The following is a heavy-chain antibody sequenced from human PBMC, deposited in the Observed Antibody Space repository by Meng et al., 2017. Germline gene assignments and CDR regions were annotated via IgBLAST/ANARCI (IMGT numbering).Heavy chain of an antibody. CDR1: GGSISSGGYY. Sequence: QVQLQGSGPGLGKPSQTRSLTCTVSGGSISSGGYYWSWIRQHPGKGLEWIGYIYYSGSTYYNPSLKSLVTISVDTSKNQFSLKLSSVTAADTAVYYCARVTSSYYFDYWGQGTLVTVSS. CDR2: IYYSGST. J-gene: IGHJ4*02. CDR3: ARVTSSYYFDY. D-gene: IGHD2/OR15-2a*01. V-gene: IGHV4-31*01.